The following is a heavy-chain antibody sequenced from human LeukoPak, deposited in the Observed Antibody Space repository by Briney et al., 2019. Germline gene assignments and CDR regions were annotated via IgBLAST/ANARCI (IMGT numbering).Heavy chain of an antibody. CDR3: ARDLGGKQQLVRGYNWFDF. CDR2: IYTSDSN. J-gene: IGHJ5*01. Sequence: SETLSLTCTVSGASITRYHWGWLRQPAGKGLEWIGRIYTSDSNNYNPSLKSRVTMSVDTSKNQFFLNLSSVTAADTAIYYCARDLGGKQQLVRGYNWFDFWGPGTLVTVSS. V-gene: IGHV4-4*07. D-gene: IGHD6-13*01. CDR1: GASITRYH.